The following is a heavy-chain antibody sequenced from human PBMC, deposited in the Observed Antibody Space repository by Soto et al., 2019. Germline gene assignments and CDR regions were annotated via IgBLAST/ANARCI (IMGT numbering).Heavy chain of an antibody. CDR2: ISAYNDKT. CDR3: ARDNGHESDY. D-gene: IGHD2-8*01. V-gene: IGHV1-18*01. CDR1: GYTFTSYG. J-gene: IGHJ4*02. Sequence: QVQLVQSGAEVKKPGASVKVSFKASGYTFTSYGISLVRQAPGQWLEWMGWISAYNDKTNNAQKLQGRVTMTKDTSTRSAYRGLSSLSSDATAVYYYARDNGHESDYWGQGALVTVSS.